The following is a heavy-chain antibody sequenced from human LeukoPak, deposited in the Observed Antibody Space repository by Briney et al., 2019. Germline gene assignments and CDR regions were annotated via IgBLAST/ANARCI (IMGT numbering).Heavy chain of an antibody. V-gene: IGHV3-74*01. Sequence: PGGSLRLSCAASGFTFSTYWMHWVRQAPGKGLVWVSRINSYGSSTNYADSVKGRFTISRDNAKNTLYLEMNSLRVDETAVYYFATPEDDYRDYWGQGTLVTVSS. J-gene: IGHJ4*02. D-gene: IGHD2-15*01. CDR2: INSYGSST. CDR1: GFTFSTYW. CDR3: ATPEDDYRDY.